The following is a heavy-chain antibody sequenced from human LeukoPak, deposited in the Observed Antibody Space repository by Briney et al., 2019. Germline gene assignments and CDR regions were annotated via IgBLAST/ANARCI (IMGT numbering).Heavy chain of an antibody. V-gene: IGHV4-34*01. Sequence: SETLSLTCAVYGGSFSGYYWSWIRQSPGKGLEWIGEISRSGSTVYNPSLKSRSTISVEMSKNQVSLNLTSVTAADTAVYYCARGHTWLGLVLRVAFDIWGQGTMVTVSS. CDR1: GGSFSGYY. D-gene: IGHD3/OR15-3a*01. CDR3: ARGHTWLGLVLRVAFDI. J-gene: IGHJ3*02. CDR2: ISRSGST.